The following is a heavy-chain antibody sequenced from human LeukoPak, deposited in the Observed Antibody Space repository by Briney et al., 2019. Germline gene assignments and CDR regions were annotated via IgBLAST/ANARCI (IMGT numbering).Heavy chain of an antibody. J-gene: IGHJ4*02. Sequence: ASVKVSCKASGYTFTSYSIPWVRQAPGQGLEWMGWISAYNGNTNYAQKLQGRVTMTTDTSTSTAYMELRSLISDDTAVYYCARVAAAGTSEFDYWGQGTLVTVSS. V-gene: IGHV1-18*01. D-gene: IGHD6-13*01. CDR3: ARVAAAGTSEFDY. CDR1: GYTFTSYS. CDR2: ISAYNGNT.